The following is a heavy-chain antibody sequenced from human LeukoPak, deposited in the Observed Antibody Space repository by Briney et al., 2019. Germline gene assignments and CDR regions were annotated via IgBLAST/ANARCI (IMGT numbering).Heavy chain of an antibody. CDR1: GGSISSYY. D-gene: IGHD2-2*01. J-gene: IGHJ6*02. V-gene: IGHV4-4*07. Sequence: SETLSLTCTVSGGSISSYYWSWIRQPAGKGLEWIGRIYTSGSTNYNPSLKSRVTMSVDTSKNQFSLKLSSVTAADTAVYYCARDLLYCSSTSCYGMDVWGQGTTVTVSS. CDR2: IYTSGST. CDR3: ARDLLYCSSTSCYGMDV.